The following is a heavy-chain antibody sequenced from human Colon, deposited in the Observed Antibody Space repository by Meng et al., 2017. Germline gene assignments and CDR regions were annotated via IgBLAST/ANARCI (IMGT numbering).Heavy chain of an antibody. J-gene: IGHJ4*02. V-gene: IGHV4-4*07. Sequence: QVQLQEAGPGLVKPSGTLSLICTVSGGSISSYYWSWIRQPAGKGLEWIGRIYTSGNTNYNPSLESRVTMSVDTSKNQFSLKLSSVTAADTAVYYCARYGDYYFDFWGQGTLVTVSS. D-gene: IGHD4-17*01. CDR1: GGSISSYY. CDR3: ARYGDYYFDF. CDR2: IYTSGNT.